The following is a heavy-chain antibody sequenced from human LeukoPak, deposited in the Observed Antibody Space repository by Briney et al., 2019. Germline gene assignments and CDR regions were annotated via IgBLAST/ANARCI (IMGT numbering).Heavy chain of an antibody. V-gene: IGHV4-59*08. CDR2: IYYSGNT. D-gene: IGHD3-10*01. J-gene: IGHJ4*02. Sequence: SETLSLTCTVSGGSISGYYWSWIRQPPGMGLEWIAYIYYSGNTRYNPSLKSRVTISVDTSKNQFSLKLTSVTAADTAVYYCARHADSGFGELAFDYWRQGTLVTVSS. CDR3: ARHADSGFGELAFDY. CDR1: GGSISGYY.